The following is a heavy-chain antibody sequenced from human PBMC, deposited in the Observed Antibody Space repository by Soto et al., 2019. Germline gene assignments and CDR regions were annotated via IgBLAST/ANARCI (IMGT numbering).Heavy chain of an antibody. CDR2: ISRDGGTK. CDR1: GFTVSTYG. J-gene: IGHJ4*02. D-gene: IGHD2-8*02. V-gene: IGHV3-30*03. CDR3: TGEVASGY. Sequence: QVQLVESGGGVVQPGRSLRLSCAVSGFTVSTYGMHWVRQAPGKGLEWVAVISRDGGTKYYADSVKGRFTISRDNSRNTLFRKINSLRGDDMAVYYCTGEVASGYWGRETLVTVSS.